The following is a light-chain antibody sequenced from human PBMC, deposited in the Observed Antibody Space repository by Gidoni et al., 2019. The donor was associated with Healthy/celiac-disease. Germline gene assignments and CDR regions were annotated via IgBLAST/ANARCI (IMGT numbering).Light chain of an antibody. CDR3: QQRSG. CDR1: QSVSSY. CDR2: DAS. Sequence: ESVWTQSPATLSLSPGERATLSCRASQSVSSYLAWYQQKPGQAPRLLIYDASNRATGIPARFSGSGSGTDFTLTISSLEPEDFAVYYCQQRSGFGQGTKLEIK. J-gene: IGKJ2*01. V-gene: IGKV3-11*01.